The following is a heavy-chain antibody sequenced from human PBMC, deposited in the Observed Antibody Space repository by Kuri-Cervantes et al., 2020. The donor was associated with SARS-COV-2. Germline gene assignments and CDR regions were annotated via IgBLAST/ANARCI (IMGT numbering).Heavy chain of an antibody. CDR1: GGSISSSSYY. D-gene: IGHD3-3*01. J-gene: IGHJ4*02. CDR2: IYYSGST. V-gene: IGHV4-39*01. CDR3: ARLYYDFWSGYYFDY. Sequence: EALKISCTVSGGSISSSSYYWGWIRQPPGKGLEWIGSIYYSGSTYYNPFLKSRVTISVDTSKNQFSLKLSSVTAADTAVYYCARLYYDFWSGYYFDYWGQGTLVTVSS.